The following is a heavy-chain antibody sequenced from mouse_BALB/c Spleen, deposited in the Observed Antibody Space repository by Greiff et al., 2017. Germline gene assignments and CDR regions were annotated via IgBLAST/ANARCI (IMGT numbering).Heavy chain of an antibody. CDR2: IRNKANGYTT. CDR3: ARDDGSSYDY. Sequence: EVKLMESGGGLVQPGGSLRLSCATSGFTFTDYYMSWVRQPPGKALEWLGFIRNKANGYTTEYSASVKGRFTISRDNSQSILYLQMNTLRAEDSATYYCARDDGSSYDYWGQGTTLTVSS. J-gene: IGHJ2*01. V-gene: IGHV7-3*02. CDR1: GFTFTDYY. D-gene: IGHD1-1*01.